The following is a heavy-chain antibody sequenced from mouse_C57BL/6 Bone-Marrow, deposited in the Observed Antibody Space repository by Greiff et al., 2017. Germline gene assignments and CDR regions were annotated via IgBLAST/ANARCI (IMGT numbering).Heavy chain of an antibody. CDR3: TQTPLYYDLSLCFEV. D-gene: IGHD2-4*01. V-gene: IGHV1-15*01. CDR1: GYTFTDYE. J-gene: IGHJ1*03. Sequence: VQLQQSGAELVRPGASVTLSCKASGYTFTDYEMHWVKQTPVHGLEWIGAIDPETGGTAYNQKFKGKAILTADQSSSTAYLELRSLTSGDSAVYDCTQTPLYYDLSLCFEVWGTGTTVTVSS. CDR2: IDPETGGT.